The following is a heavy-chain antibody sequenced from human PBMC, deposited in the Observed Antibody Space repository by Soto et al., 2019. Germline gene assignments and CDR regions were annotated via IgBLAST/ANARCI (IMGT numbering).Heavy chain of an antibody. D-gene: IGHD3-3*01. CDR3: ASQTIFGVVQTYYYYYGMYV. V-gene: IGHV4-39*01. CDR1: GGSISSISYY. CDR2: IYYSGST. Sequence: SETLSLTCTVSGGSISSISYYWGWIRQPPGKGLEWIGSIYYSGSTYYNPSLKSRVTISVDTSKNQFSLKLSSVTAADTAVYYCASQTIFGVVQTYYYYYGMYVWGQGTTVTVSS. J-gene: IGHJ6*02.